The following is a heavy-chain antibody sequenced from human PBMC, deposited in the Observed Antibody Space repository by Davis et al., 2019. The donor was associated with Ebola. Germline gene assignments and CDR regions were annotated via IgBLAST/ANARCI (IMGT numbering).Heavy chain of an antibody. D-gene: IGHD2-2*01. V-gene: IGHV5-51*01. CDR1: GYGFTNYW. CDR3: ARQGTTSCDS. J-gene: IGHJ5*01. Sequence: GESLKISCKGSGYGFTNYWIGWVRPMPGKGLEWMGFIFPDDSDATHSPSFQGQVTFSVDKSIRTAYLHWTSLKASDTATYYCARQGTTSCDSWGQGTLVTVSS. CDR2: IFPDDSDA.